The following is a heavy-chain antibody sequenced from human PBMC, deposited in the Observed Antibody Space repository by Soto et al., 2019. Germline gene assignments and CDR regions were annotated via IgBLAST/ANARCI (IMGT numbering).Heavy chain of an antibody. V-gene: IGHV4-4*02. CDR2: TYHSGTT. J-gene: IGHJ5*02. CDR1: GDSINNSHW. D-gene: IGHD6-13*01. Sequence: QVQLQESGPGLVQPSGTLSLTCAVSGDSINNSHWWSWVRQTPGKGLEWIGETYHSGTTNYNPSPKHRVTISIDKSKNQFSLKMNSVTAADTAVYYCAREVNSSPARGPNWFDPWGQGTLVTVSS. CDR3: AREVNSSPARGPNWFDP.